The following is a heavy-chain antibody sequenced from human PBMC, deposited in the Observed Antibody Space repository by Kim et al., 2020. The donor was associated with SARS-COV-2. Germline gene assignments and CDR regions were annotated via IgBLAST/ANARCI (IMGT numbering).Heavy chain of an antibody. V-gene: IGHV3-30-3*01. CDR1: GFTFSSYA. J-gene: IGHJ5*02. CDR2: ISYDGSNK. D-gene: IGHD2-2*01. Sequence: GGSLRLSCAASGFTFSSYAMHWVRQAPGKGLEWVAVISYDGSNKYYADSVKGRFTISRDNSKNTLYLQMNSLRAEDTAVYYCTELGVVVPAAPNWFDPWGQGTLVTVSS. CDR3: TELGVVVPAAPNWFDP.